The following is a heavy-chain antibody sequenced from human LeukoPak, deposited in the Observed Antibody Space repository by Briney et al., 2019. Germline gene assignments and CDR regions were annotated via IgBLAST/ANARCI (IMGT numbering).Heavy chain of an antibody. Sequence: GGSLRLSCAASGFTFSNYKMNWVRQAPGKGLEWVSYISSSGATIYDADSVKGRFTISRDNAKNSLYLQMNSLRAEDTAVYYCARDYYDSSGYYQPFDYWGQGTLVTVSS. J-gene: IGHJ4*02. V-gene: IGHV3-48*03. CDR1: GFTFSNYK. D-gene: IGHD3-22*01. CDR2: ISSSGATI. CDR3: ARDYYDSSGYYQPFDY.